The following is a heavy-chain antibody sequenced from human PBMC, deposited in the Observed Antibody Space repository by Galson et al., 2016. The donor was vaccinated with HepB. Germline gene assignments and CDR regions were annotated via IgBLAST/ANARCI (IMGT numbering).Heavy chain of an antibody. CDR3: ARRWSGFDY. Sequence: PALVKPTQTLTLTCTFSGFSLTTYGAGVAWIRQPPGEALEWLAAIYWDGGIKYRPSLKSRLTVTNDTSKNQVVLTMTNMDPVDTGTYFCARRWSGFDYWGQGTLVTVSS. J-gene: IGHJ4*02. V-gene: IGHV2-5*02. CDR1: GFSLTTYGAG. CDR2: IYWDGGI.